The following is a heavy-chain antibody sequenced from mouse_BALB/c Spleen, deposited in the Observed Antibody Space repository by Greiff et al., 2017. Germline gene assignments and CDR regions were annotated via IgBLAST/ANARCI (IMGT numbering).Heavy chain of an antibody. V-gene: IGHV5-9-1*01. CDR3: ARENYGNFDY. CDR2: ISSGGSYT. CDR1: GFTFSSYA. Sequence: DVMLVESGGGLVKPGGSLKLSCAASGFTFSSYAMSWVRQTPEKRLEWVATISSGGSYTYYPDSVKGRFTISRDNAKNTLYLQMSSLRSEDTAMYYCARENYGNFDYWGQGTTLTVSS. D-gene: IGHD2-1*01. J-gene: IGHJ2*01.